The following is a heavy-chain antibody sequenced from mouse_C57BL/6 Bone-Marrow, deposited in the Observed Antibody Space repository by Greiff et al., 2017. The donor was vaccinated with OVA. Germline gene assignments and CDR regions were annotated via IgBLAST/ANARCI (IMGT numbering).Heavy chain of an antibody. Sequence: EVKLVESGGGLVQSGRSLRLSCATSGFTFSDFYMEWVRQAPGKGLEWIAASRNKANDYTTEYSASVKGRFIVSRDTSQSILYLQMNALRAEDTAIYYCARDGYYYGSSYREGYYYAMDYWGQGTSVTVSS. V-gene: IGHV7-1*01. CDR1: GFTFSDFY. CDR3: ARDGYYYGSSYREGYYYAMDY. CDR2: SRNKANDYTT. D-gene: IGHD1-1*01. J-gene: IGHJ4*01.